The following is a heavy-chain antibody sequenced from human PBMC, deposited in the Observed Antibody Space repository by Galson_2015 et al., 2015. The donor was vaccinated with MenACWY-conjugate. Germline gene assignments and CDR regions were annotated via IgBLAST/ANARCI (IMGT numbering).Heavy chain of an antibody. CDR1: GFTFSNYG. CDR3: ARATSSGWYYYYGMGV. D-gene: IGHD6-19*01. CDR2: ISYDGSNK. V-gene: IGHV3-30*03. Sequence: SLRLSCAASGFTFSNYGMHWVRQAPGKGLEWVAVISYDGSNKYYADSVKGRFAISRDNAKNSLYLQMNSLRAEDTAVYYCARATSSGWYYYYGMGVWGQGTTVTVSS. J-gene: IGHJ6*02.